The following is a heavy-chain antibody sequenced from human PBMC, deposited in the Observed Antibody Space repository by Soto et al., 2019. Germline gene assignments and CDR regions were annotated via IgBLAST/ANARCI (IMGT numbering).Heavy chain of an antibody. Sequence: LSLTCTVSGGSISSYYWSWIRQPPGKGLEWIGYIYYSGSTNYNPSLKSRVTISVDTSKNQFSLKLSSVTAADTAVYYCASFYGAEYYYYMDVWGKGTTVTVSS. CDR3: ASFYGAEYYYYMDV. CDR1: GGSISSYY. J-gene: IGHJ6*03. CDR2: IYYSGST. V-gene: IGHV4-59*08. D-gene: IGHD4-17*01.